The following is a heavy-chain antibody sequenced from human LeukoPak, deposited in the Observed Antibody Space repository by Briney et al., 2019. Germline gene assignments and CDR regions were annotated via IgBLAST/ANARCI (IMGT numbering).Heavy chain of an antibody. D-gene: IGHD3-10*01. V-gene: IGHV3-7*04. Sequence: PGGSLRLSCAASGFTFSSYWMTWVRQAPGKGLEWVANIKQDGSEKYYVDSVKGRFTISRDSAKNSLYLQMNSLRAEDTAVYYCARGYGSGSYDYWGQGTLVTVSS. CDR2: IKQDGSEK. CDR3: ARGYGSGSYDY. CDR1: GFTFSSYW. J-gene: IGHJ4*02.